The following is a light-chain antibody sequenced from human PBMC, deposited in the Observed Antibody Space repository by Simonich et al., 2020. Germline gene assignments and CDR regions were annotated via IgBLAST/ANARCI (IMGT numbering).Light chain of an antibody. CDR2: YAS. V-gene: IGKV3D-11*02. CDR3: QQRSNWHELT. CDR1: QSVSSN. Sequence: EIVMTQSPATLSVSPGERATLSCRASQSVSSNLTWYQQKPDQSPNLLIKYASQSISGVPSRFSGSGSGTDFTLTISSLEPEDFAVYYCQQRSNWHELTFGGGTKVEIK. J-gene: IGKJ4*01.